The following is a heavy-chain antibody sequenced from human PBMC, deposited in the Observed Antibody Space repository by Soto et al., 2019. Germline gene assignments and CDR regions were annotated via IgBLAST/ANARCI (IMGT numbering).Heavy chain of an antibody. CDR3: ARASIPDSKGYDPWAFDV. V-gene: IGHV4-30-4*02. CDR1: VVSISSGGDYY. CDR2: IYCTRTT. Sequence: SDTLSLTGTVSVVSISSGGDYYWICVRQPPGKGLQSISYIYCTRTTYYRPPIKSRVTTAVDPPNDQFALKLTSVTPADTGVYYCARASIPDSKGYDPWAFDVWGQGTMVTV. J-gene: IGHJ3*01. D-gene: IGHD3-22*01.